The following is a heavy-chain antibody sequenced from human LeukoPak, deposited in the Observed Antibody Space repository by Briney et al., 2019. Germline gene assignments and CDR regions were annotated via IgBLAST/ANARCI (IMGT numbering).Heavy chain of an antibody. CDR2: INHSGST. V-gene: IGHV4-34*01. CDR1: GGSFSGYY. Sequence: KPSETLSLTCAVYGGSFSGYYWSWIRQPPGKGLEWIGEINHSGSTNYNPSLKSRVTISVDTSKNQFSLKLSSVTAADTAVYYRARGPYEYSIAARPGLDYWGQGTLVTVSS. CDR3: ARGPYEYSIAARPGLDY. D-gene: IGHD6-6*01. J-gene: IGHJ4*02.